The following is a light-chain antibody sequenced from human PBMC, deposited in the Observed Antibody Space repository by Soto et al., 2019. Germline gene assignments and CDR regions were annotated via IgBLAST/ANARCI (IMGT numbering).Light chain of an antibody. CDR3: QQYHSFST. J-gene: IGKJ1*01. V-gene: IGKV1-5*03. CDR2: KTS. Sequence: DIQMTQSPSTLSASVEDRVTITCRASQSLDSWLAWYQQKPGKPPNLLIYKTSILEFGVPSRFSGSGSGTLFTLTISSLQPDDFATYYCQQYHSFSTFGQGTKVEIK. CDR1: QSLDSW.